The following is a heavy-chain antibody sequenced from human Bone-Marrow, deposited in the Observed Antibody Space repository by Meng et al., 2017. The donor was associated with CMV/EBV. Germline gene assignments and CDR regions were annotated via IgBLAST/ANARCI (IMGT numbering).Heavy chain of an antibody. V-gene: IGHV3-74*01. CDR3: ARKMRQFWSGGGGMDV. CDR2: INSDGSST. CDR1: GFTFSSYW. Sequence: GESLKISCAASGFTFSSYWMHWVRQAPGKGLVWVSRINSDGSSTSYADSVKGRFTISRDNAKNTLYLQMNSLRAEDTAVYYCARKMRQFWSGGGGMDVWVQGPTVPVSS. J-gene: IGHJ6*02. D-gene: IGHD3-3*01.